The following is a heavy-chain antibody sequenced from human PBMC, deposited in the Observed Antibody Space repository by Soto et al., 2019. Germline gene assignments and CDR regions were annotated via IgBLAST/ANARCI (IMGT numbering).Heavy chain of an antibody. CDR3: ARHLPWRRGYSGYRPYYFDY. D-gene: IGHD5-12*01. CDR1: GGSISSYY. CDR2: IYYSGST. V-gene: IGHV4-59*08. Sequence: SETLSLTCTVSGGSISSYYWSWIRQPPGKGLEWIGYIYYSGSTNYNPSLKSRVTISVDTSKNQFSLKLSSVTAADTAVYYCARHLPWRRGYSGYRPYYFDYWGQGTLVTVSS. J-gene: IGHJ4*02.